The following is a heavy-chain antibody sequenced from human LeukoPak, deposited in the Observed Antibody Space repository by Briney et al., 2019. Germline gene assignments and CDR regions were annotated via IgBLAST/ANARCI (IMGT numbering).Heavy chain of an antibody. J-gene: IGHJ4*02. D-gene: IGHD6-19*01. Sequence: PGGSLRLSCAASGFTFSSYAMSWVRQAPGKGLEWVSAISGSGGSTYYADSVKGRFTISRDNSKNTLYLQMNSLRAEDTAVYYCAKSAPVAGKDGPSLLFDYWGQGTLVTVSS. CDR1: GFTFSSYA. V-gene: IGHV3-23*01. CDR2: ISGSGGST. CDR3: AKSAPVAGKDGPSLLFDY.